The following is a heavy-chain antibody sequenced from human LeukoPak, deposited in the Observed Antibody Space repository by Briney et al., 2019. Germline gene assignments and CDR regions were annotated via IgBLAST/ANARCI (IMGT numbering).Heavy chain of an antibody. CDR1: GFMFRDYE. V-gene: IGHV3-48*03. D-gene: IGHD3-22*01. CDR3: ARDYYDSSGYYYFDY. J-gene: IGHJ4*02. CDR2: ISTSGNSI. Sequence: HPGGSLRLSCAASGFMFRDYEMNWVRQAPGKGLQWISYISTSGNSIYYADSVKGRFTISRDNGENSLFLQMNSLRAEDTAVYYCARDYYDSSGYYYFDYWGQGTLVTVSS.